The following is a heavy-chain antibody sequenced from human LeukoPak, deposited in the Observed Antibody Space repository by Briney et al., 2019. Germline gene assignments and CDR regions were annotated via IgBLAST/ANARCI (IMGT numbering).Heavy chain of an antibody. J-gene: IGHJ4*02. CDR1: GYTFTSYD. CDR3: ARGQRAVAGIDY. CDR2: MNPNSGNT. D-gene: IGHD6-19*01. Sequence: ASVKVSCKASGYTFTSYDINWVRQATGQGLEWMGWMNPNSGNTGYAQKFQGRVTMTWNTSISTAYMELSSLRSEDTAVYYCARGQRAVAGIDYWGQGTLVTVSS. V-gene: IGHV1-8*01.